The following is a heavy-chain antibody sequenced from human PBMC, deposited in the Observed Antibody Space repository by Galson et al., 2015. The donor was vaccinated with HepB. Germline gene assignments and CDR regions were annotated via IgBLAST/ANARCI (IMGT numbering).Heavy chain of an antibody. CDR1: AYNFTNYW. V-gene: IGHV5-10-1*01. D-gene: IGHD6-13*01. J-gene: IGHJ4*02. CDR3: ARHSIAAAGNGFFDS. CDR2: IDPSDSYI. Sequence: QSGAEVKKPGESLRISCKASAYNFTNYWISWVRQMPGKGLEWMGRIDPSDSYINYSPSFQGHVTMSADRSISTAYLQWSSLKASDTAMYYCARHSIAAAGNGFFDSWGQGTLVTVSS.